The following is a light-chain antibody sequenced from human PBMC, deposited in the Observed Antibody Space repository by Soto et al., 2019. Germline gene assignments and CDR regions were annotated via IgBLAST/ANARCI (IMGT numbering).Light chain of an antibody. J-gene: IGLJ2*01. CDR3: QSFDRSLSGVI. CDR1: SSNIGAGYD. Sequence: QSVLTQPPSVSGAPGQRVTISCTGSSSNIGAGYDVQWYQQLPGTAPKLLVYTNTNRPSGVPDRFSASKSGTSASLAITGLQAEDEADYYCQSFDRSLSGVIFGGGTKLTVL. CDR2: TNT. V-gene: IGLV1-40*01.